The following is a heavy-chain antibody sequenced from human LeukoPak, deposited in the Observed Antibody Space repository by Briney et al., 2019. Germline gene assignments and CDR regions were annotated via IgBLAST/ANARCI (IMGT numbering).Heavy chain of an antibody. J-gene: IGHJ3*02. V-gene: IGHV3-21*01. Sequence: GGSLRLSCAASGFTSSSYSMNWVRQAPGKGLEWVSSISSSSSYIYYAGSVKGRFTISRDNAKNSLYLQMNSLRAEDTAVYYCARDRINCSGGSCYSDTFDIWGQGTMVTVSS. CDR3: ARDRINCSGGSCYSDTFDI. CDR2: ISSSSSYI. D-gene: IGHD2-15*01. CDR1: GFTSSSYS.